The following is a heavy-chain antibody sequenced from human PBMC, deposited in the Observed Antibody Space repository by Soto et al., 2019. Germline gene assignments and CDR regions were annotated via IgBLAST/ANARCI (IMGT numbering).Heavy chain of an antibody. D-gene: IGHD4-17*01. CDR3: ARRGGGDSLFDS. Sequence: QLHLQESGPGLVKPSETLSLTCTVSGDSFSTSNYYWGWIRQPPGKGLEWIGNIFYGGGTGVTYYTPSFKSRVIISVDTSKNQFSLKLRSITAADTAFYFCARRGGGDSLFDSWGQGKLVTVSS. J-gene: IGHJ4*02. CDR2: IFYGGGTGVT. CDR1: GDSFSTSNYY. V-gene: IGHV4-39*01.